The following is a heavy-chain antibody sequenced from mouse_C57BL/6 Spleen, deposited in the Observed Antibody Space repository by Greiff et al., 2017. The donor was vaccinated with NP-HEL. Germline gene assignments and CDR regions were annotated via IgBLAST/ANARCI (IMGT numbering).Heavy chain of an antibody. V-gene: IGHV1-59*01. Sequence: QVQLQQPGAELVRPGTSVKLSCKASGYTFTSYWMHWVKQRPGQGLEWIGVIDPSDSYTNYNQKFKGKATLTVDTSSSTAYMQLSSLTSEDSAVYYCARGGLDGYWAYWGQGTLVTVSA. CDR3: ARGGLDGYWAY. J-gene: IGHJ3*01. D-gene: IGHD2-3*01. CDR2: IDPSDSYT. CDR1: GYTFTSYW.